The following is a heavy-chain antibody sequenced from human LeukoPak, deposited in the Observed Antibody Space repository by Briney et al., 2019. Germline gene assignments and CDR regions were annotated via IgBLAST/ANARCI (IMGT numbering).Heavy chain of an antibody. J-gene: IGHJ5*02. CDR3: ARLDRGWFDP. CDR1: GGSISSSNYY. CDR2: MYYSGSAP. Sequence: SETLSLTCTVSGGSISSSNYYWGWIRQPPGKGLEWIGTMYYSGSAPYYNPSLESRVTISVDTSKNQFSLKLSSVTAADTTVYYCARLDRGWFDPWGQGTLVTVSS. V-gene: IGHV4-39*01. D-gene: IGHD3-22*01.